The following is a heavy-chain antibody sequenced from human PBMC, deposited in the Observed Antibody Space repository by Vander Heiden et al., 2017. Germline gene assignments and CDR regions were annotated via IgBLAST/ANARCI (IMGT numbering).Heavy chain of an antibody. V-gene: IGHV1-69*18. CDR2: YIPIFGTA. Sequence: QVQLVQSGDEVTKPGSSAKVSCKASGGNFSSHATSWVRQAPGQGLEWMGRYIPIFGTADDGQKCQGRVTICADESTSTAYMELSSLRSEHTALYYWAGYSIAAGPPGSPPHYGMDVW. D-gene: IGHD6-13*01. CDR1: GGNFSSHA. J-gene: IGHJ6*01. CDR3: AGYSIAAGPPGSPPHYGMDV.